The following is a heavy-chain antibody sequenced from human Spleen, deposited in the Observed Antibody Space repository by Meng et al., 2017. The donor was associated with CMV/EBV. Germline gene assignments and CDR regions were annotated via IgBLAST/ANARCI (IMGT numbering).Heavy chain of an antibody. J-gene: IGHJ6*02. Sequence: ASVKVSCKASGGTFSSYAINWVRQATGQGLEWMGWMNPNSGNTGYAQKFQGRVTMTRNTSISTAYMELSSLRSEDTAVYYCARELQLKYYYYYGMDVWGQGTTVTVSS. CDR1: GGTFSSYA. D-gene: IGHD4-11*01. CDR2: MNPNSGNT. V-gene: IGHV1-8*02. CDR3: ARELQLKYYYYYGMDV.